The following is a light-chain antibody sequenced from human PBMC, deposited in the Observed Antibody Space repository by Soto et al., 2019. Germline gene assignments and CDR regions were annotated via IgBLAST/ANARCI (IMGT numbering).Light chain of an antibody. V-gene: IGKV1-5*01. CDR3: QHYDPYSPLYS. CDR1: QSINNW. J-gene: IGKJ2*03. CDR2: DAS. Sequence: DIQMTQSPSTLAASVGDRVTITCRASQSINNWLAWYQQRPGKAPKILIHDASNLESGVPSRFSGSGSGTDFTLTLSSVEPDDFATYYCQHYDPYSPLYSFGQGTNLEI.